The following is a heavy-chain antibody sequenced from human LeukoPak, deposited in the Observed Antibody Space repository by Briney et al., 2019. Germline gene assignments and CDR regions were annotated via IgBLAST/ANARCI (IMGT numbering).Heavy chain of an antibody. CDR3: ARGGERKYYYDSGAPPDY. D-gene: IGHD3-22*01. J-gene: IGHJ4*02. CDR1: GFTFSSYA. V-gene: IGHV3-30*14. Sequence: GRSLRLSCAASGFTFSSYAMHWVRQAPGKGLEWVAVISYDGSNKYYADSVKGRFTISRDNSKNTLYLQMGSLRPEDMAVYYCARGGERKYYYDSGAPPDYWGQGTLVTVSS. CDR2: ISYDGSNK.